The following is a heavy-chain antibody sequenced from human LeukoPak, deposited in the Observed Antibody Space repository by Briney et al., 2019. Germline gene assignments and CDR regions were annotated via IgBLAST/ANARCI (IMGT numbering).Heavy chain of an antibody. Sequence: SETLSLTCTVSGGSISSGGYYWSWIRQHPGKGLEWIGYIYYSGSTYYNPSLKSRVTISVDTSKNQFSLKLSSATAADTAVYYCARDASGYSSSWSRGALDYWGQGTLVTVSS. CDR2: IYYSGST. V-gene: IGHV4-31*03. CDR3: ARDASGYSSSWSRGALDY. J-gene: IGHJ4*02. CDR1: GGSISSGGYY. D-gene: IGHD6-13*01.